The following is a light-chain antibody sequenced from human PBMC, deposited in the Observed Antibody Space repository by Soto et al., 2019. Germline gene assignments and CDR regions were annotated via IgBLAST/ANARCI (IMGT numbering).Light chain of an antibody. V-gene: IGKV3D-7*01. CDR2: DAS. Sequence: EVVLTQSPGTLSWAGGERAALPRRASQSVGSSYLAWYQQKPGQAPRLLISDASTRATGIPARFSGSGSGTEFTLTISGLQSEDFALYYCQQYQNLWTFGQGTMVDIK. CDR3: QQYQNLWT. CDR1: QSVGSSY. J-gene: IGKJ1*01.